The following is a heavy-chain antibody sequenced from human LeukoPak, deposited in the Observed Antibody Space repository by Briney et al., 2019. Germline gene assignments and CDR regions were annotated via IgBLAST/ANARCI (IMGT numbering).Heavy chain of an antibody. CDR1: GASISNFY. CDR2: VYYSGTT. Sequence: KPSETLSLTCTVSGASISNFYWSWIRQPPGKGLEWIGEVYYSGTTKYNPSLKSRVTISVDASKYQFSLKLSSVTAADTAVYYCARALRVKFDYWGQGLLATVSS. CDR3: ARALRVKFDY. J-gene: IGHJ4*02. D-gene: IGHD3-10*01. V-gene: IGHV4-59*01.